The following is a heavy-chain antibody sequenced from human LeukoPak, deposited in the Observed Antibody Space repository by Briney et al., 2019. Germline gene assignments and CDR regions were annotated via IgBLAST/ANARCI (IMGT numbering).Heavy chain of an antibody. CDR1: GFTSIAYA. CDR3: AKDLPDSSGRPDAFDI. V-gene: IGHV3-23*01. J-gene: IGHJ3*02. D-gene: IGHD3-22*01. CDR2: ISGGGVTT. Sequence: GGSLRLSCVGSGFTSIAYALTWARQAPGKGLEWVSGISGGGVTTYYADSVKGRFTISRDNSKNTLYLQMNSLRAEDTAVYYCAKDLPDSSGRPDAFDIWGQGTMVTVSS.